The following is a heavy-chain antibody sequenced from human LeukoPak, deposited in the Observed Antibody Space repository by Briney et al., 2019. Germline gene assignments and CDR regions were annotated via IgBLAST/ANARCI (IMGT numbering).Heavy chain of an antibody. D-gene: IGHD4-11*01. CDR2: ISYDGINK. CDR3: ARPYYSNYYYYGMDV. V-gene: IGHV3-30*03. CDR1: GFTFSNYG. Sequence: GGSLRLSCAASGFTFSNYGMHWVRQAPGKGLEWVAVISYDGINKFYVDSVKGRFTISRDNSKNTLYLQMNSLRAEDTAVYYCARPYYSNYYYYGMDVWGEGNTVTVSS. J-gene: IGHJ6*02.